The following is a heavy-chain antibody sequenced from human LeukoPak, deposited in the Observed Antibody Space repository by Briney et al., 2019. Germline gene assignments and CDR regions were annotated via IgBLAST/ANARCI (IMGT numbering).Heavy chain of an antibody. CDR3: ARSPDATRGYY. J-gene: IGHJ4*02. D-gene: IGHD2-15*01. Sequence: GGSLGLSCAASGFTFSSYSVNWVRQAPGKGLEWVSYISSSGSTIYYADSVKGRFTISRDNAKNSLYLQMNSLRAEDTAVYYCARSPDATRGYYWGQGTLVTVSS. CDR1: GFTFSSYS. CDR2: ISSSGSTI. V-gene: IGHV3-48*04.